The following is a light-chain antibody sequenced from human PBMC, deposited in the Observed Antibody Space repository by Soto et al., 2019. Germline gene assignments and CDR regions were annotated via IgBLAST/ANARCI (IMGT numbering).Light chain of an antibody. CDR3: QQYNSWLWT. V-gene: IGKV3-15*01. CDR2: GAS. CDR1: QSVSSK. Sequence: EIVMTQSPATLSASPGEGATLSCRASQSVSSKLAWYQQKPGQAPGLLIYGASTRATGIPARFSGSGSGTEFTLIISSLQSEDSAVYYCQQYNSWLWTFGQGTKVDIK. J-gene: IGKJ1*01.